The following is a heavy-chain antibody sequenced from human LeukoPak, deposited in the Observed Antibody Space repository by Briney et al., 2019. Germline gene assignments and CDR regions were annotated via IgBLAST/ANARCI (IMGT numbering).Heavy chain of an antibody. CDR1: GFTFNSFS. CDR2: ISSSSTTI. D-gene: IGHD4-17*01. CDR3: ARDLYGDYAFDY. J-gene: IGHJ4*02. Sequence: GGSLRLSCAASGFTFNSFSMNWVRQAPGKGLEWVSYISSSSTTIYYADSVKGRFTISRDNAKNSLYLQMNSLRAEDTAVYYCARDLYGDYAFDYWGQGTLVTVSS. V-gene: IGHV3-48*01.